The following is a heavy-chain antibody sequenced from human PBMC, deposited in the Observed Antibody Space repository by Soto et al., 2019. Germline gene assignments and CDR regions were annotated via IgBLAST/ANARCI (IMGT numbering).Heavy chain of an antibody. D-gene: IGHD2-21*02. V-gene: IGHV1-18*01. J-gene: IGHJ6*02. CDR2: ISAYNGNT. CDR1: GHTFTSYG. CDR3: ARVYHCGGDCYLYYYYGMDV. Sequence: QVQLVQSGAEVKKPGASVKVSCKASGHTFTSYGIRWVRQAPGQGLEWMGWISAYNGNTNYAQKLQGRVTMTTDTSTSTAYMELRSLRSDDTAVYYCARVYHCGGDCYLYYYYGMDVWGQGTTVTVSS.